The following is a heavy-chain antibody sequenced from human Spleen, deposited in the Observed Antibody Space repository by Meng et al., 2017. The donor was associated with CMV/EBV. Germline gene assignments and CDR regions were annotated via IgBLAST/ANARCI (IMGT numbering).Heavy chain of an antibody. CDR3: ARVVTALWGYYFDY. J-gene: IGHJ4*02. Sequence: QVLLQESVPGLVKPSETLSLTCTVSGGSISSSSYYWGWIRQPPGKGLEWIGSIYYSGSTYYNPSLKSRVTISVDKSKNQFSLKLSSVTAADTAVYYCARVVTALWGYYFDYWGQGTLVTVSS. CDR2: IYYSGST. D-gene: IGHD2-21*02. V-gene: IGHV4-39*07. CDR1: GGSISSSSYY.